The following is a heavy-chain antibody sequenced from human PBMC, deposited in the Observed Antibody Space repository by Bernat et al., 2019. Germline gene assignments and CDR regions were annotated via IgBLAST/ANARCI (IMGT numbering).Heavy chain of an antibody. D-gene: IGHD2-15*01. CDR2: IMSKTAGGTT. CDR1: GFTFNNAW. CDR3: TTGLKAAEHFDDAFDI. J-gene: IGHJ3*02. V-gene: IGHV3-15*01. Sequence: EMQLVESGGGLVKPGGSLRLSCAASGFTFNNAWMTWVRQVPGKRLEWVGRIMSKTAGGTTHYAAPVKDRFTISRDDSRNTVYLEMNSLKTEDTSVYFCTTGLKAAEHFDDAFDIWGQGTMVSVSS.